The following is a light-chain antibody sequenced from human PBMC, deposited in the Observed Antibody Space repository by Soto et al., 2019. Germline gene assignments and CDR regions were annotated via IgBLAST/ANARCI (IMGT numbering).Light chain of an antibody. V-gene: IGKV3-15*01. Sequence: EIVTTQSPATLSVSPGERATLSCRTGQSLSSGLAWYQQKPGQAPRLLIYGASTRATGIPARFSGSGSGTEFTLTISSLQSEDSAVYYCKQYNNWPWTFGQGTKVEIK. CDR3: KQYNNWPWT. J-gene: IGKJ1*01. CDR1: QSLSSG. CDR2: GAS.